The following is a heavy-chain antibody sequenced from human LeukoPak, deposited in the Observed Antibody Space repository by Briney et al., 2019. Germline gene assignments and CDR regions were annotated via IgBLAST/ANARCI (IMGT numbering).Heavy chain of an antibody. CDR2: ISGSGGST. V-gene: IGHV3-23*01. CDR3: AKTSYWGKYYFDY. CDR1: GFTFSNYA. D-gene: IGHD1-26*01. J-gene: IGHJ4*02. Sequence: GGSLRLSCAASGFTFSNYAMSWVRQAPGKGLEWVSAISGSGGSTYYADSVKGRFTISRDNSKNTLYLQMNSLRAEDTAVYYCAKTSYWGKYYFDYWGQGTLVTVSS.